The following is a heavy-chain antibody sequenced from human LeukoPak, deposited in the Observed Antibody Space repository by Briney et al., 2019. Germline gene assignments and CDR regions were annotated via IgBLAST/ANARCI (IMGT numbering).Heavy chain of an antibody. J-gene: IGHJ4*02. Sequence: SETLSLTCTVSGGSISGYYWSWLRQPPGNGLEWIGYVFYSGNTNYNPSLKSRVTISVDTSKNQFSLKLSSVTAADTAVYYCARHIRPDYWGQGTLVTVSS. V-gene: IGHV4-59*08. CDR1: GGSISGYY. CDR2: VFYSGNT. CDR3: ARHIRPDY.